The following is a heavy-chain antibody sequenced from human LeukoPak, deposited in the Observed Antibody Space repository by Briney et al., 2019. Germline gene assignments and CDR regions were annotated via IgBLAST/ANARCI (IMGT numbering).Heavy chain of an antibody. CDR2: INSRSTYI. J-gene: IGHJ4*02. CDR1: GFTFSSYM. CDR3: ARDLPSDY. V-gene: IGHV3-21*01. Sequence: PGGFLRLSCAASGFTFSSYMMNWVRQAPGKGLEWVSSINSRSTYIYYADSVKGRFTISRDNAKNSLYLQMNSLRVEDTAVYYCARDLPSDYWGQGTLVTVSS.